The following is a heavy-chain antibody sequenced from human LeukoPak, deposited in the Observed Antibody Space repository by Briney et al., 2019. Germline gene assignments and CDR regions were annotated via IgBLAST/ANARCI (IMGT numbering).Heavy chain of an antibody. CDR1: GYTFTTYG. CDR3: ARWSYSDY. V-gene: IGHV1-18*01. CDR2: ISAYNGNT. Sequence: WASVKLSCEASGYTFTTYGISWVRQAPGQGLEWMGWISAYNGNTNYAQMVQGRVTIARDRAKSTRYMELRSLSSDDTAVYYCARWSYSDYWGQGTLVTVSS. J-gene: IGHJ4*02. D-gene: IGHD1-26*01.